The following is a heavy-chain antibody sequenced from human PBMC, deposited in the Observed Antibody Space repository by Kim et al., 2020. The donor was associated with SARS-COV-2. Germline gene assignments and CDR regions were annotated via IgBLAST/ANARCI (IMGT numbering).Heavy chain of an antibody. CDR1: GYTFTAYY. J-gene: IGHJ5*02. D-gene: IGHD3-16*01. CDR3: AGGKEDPS. CDR2: VNPNSGDT. V-gene: IGHV1-2*02. Sequence: ASVKVSCKASGYTFTAYYIHWVRQAPGQGPEWMGWVNPNSGDTNYARKFQGRVTMTRDTSISAAYMELRSLRSDDTAVYYCAGGKEDPSWGQGTPVTVSS.